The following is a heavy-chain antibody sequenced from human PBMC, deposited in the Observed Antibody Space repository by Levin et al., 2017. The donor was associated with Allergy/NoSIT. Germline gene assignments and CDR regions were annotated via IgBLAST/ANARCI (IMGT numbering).Heavy chain of an antibody. D-gene: IGHD5-18*01. Sequence: LSLTCAASGFTFSSYGMHWVRQAPGKGLEWVAVISYDGSNKYYADSVKGRFTISRDNSKSTLYLQMNSLRAEDSAVYYCAKVEYNYAMGGLDVWGQGTTVTVSS. V-gene: IGHV3-30*18. CDR2: ISYDGSNK. CDR1: GFTFSSYG. J-gene: IGHJ6*02. CDR3: AKVEYNYAMGGLDV.